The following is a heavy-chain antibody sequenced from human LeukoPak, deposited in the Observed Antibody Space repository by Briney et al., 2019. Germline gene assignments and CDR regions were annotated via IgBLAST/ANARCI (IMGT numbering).Heavy chain of an antibody. D-gene: IGHD1-14*01. CDR3: ARAQLGTWGSDY. CDR1: GYTFTGYY. J-gene: IGHJ4*02. Sequence: ASVKVSCKASGYTFTGYYMHWVRQAPGQGLEWMGRINPNSGGTNYAQKFQGRITMTRDTSISTAYMELSRLRSDDTAVYYCARAQLGTWGSDYWGQGTLVTVSS. CDR2: INPNSGGT. V-gene: IGHV1-2*06.